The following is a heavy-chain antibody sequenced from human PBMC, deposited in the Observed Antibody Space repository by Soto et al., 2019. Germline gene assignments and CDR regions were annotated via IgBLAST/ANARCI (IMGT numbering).Heavy chain of an antibody. J-gene: IGHJ6*02. CDR2: IITFFGAA. Sequence: QVQLVQSGAEVRKPGSSVRVSCKASGDRFNTYAFNWVRQAPGQGLEWLGGIITFFGAAMYAQKFQGGVTITADEFMTTAYMELSSLTSEDTAVYYCARGGKERFRGSGMDVWGQGTTVTVSS. V-gene: IGHV1-69*01. D-gene: IGHD1-1*01. CDR3: ARGGKERFRGSGMDV. CDR1: GDRFNTYA.